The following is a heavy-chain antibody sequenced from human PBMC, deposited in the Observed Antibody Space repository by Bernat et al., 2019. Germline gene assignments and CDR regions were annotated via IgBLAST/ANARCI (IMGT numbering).Heavy chain of an antibody. V-gene: IGHV1-3*01. Sequence: QVQLVQAGAEVKKPGASVKVSCKASGYTFTSYAMHWVRQAPGQRLEWMGWINAGNGNKKYSQKFQGRVTITRDTSASTAYMELSSLRSEDTAVYYCARDNIAVAGGFDYWGQGTLVTVSS. CDR3: ARDNIAVAGGFDY. D-gene: IGHD6-19*01. J-gene: IGHJ4*02. CDR2: INAGNGNK. CDR1: GYTFTSYA.